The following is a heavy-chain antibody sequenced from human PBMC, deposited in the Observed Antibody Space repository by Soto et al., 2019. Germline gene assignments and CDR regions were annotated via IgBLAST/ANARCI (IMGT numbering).Heavy chain of an antibody. CDR1: GFTFSSYG. V-gene: IGHV3-30*18. Sequence: QAQLVESGGGVVQPGRSLRLSCAASGFTFSSYGMHWVRQAPGKGLEWVAVISYDGSNKYYADSVKGRFTISRDNSKNTLYLQMNSLRAEDTAVYYCAKDPRSYDILTGYPVLYFDYWGQGTLVTVSS. CDR2: ISYDGSNK. J-gene: IGHJ4*02. CDR3: AKDPRSYDILTGYPVLYFDY. D-gene: IGHD3-9*01.